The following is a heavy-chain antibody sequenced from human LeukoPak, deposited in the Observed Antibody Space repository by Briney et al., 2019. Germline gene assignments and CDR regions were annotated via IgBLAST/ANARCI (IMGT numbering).Heavy chain of an antibody. CDR2: ISSSSSTI. V-gene: IGHV3-48*04. J-gene: IGHJ6*03. CDR3: ARERLYSSGFYYMDV. D-gene: IGHD3-22*01. CDR1: GFTFSSYS. Sequence: QPGGSLRLSCAASGFTFSSYSMNWVRQAPGKGLEWVSYISSSSSTIYYADSVKGRFTISRDNAKNSLYLQMNSLRAEDTAVYYCARERLYSSGFYYMDVWGKGTTVTVSS.